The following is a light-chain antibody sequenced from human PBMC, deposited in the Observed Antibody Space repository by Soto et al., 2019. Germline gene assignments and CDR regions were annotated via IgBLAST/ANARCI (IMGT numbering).Light chain of an antibody. V-gene: IGKV3D-15*01. CDR2: DAY. CDR3: QQYGTPRSVT. CDR1: QSVSSN. J-gene: IGKJ5*01. Sequence: EIVMTQSPATLSVSPGERATLSCWASQSVSSNLAWYQQKPGQAPRLIIYDAYNRATGIPARFSGSGFGTDFTLTISKVEPEDFAVYYCQQYGTPRSVTCGQGTRLEIK.